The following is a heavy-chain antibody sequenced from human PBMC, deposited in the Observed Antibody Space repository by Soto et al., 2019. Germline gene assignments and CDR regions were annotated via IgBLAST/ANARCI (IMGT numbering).Heavy chain of an antibody. CDR1: GYPFTSYG. V-gene: IGHV1-18*01. CDR3: ARGRIVASIHDAFEI. D-gene: IGHD5-12*01. Sequence: ASVKVSCKASGYPFTSYGITWVRQAPGQGLEWVAWISAYNGKRDTAQKFQDRVTMTLDTSTDTAHMDLGDLTSADTAVYYCARGRIVASIHDAFEIWGQGTKVTVSS. CDR2: ISAYNGKR. J-gene: IGHJ3*02.